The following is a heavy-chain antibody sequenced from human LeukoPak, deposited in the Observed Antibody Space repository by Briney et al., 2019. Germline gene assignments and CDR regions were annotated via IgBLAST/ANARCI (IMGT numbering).Heavy chain of an antibody. V-gene: IGHV3-23*01. CDR2: ISHDGMNA. D-gene: IGHD6-19*01. J-gene: IGHJ5*02. CDR3: ANDDAQYSSGPECDP. Sequence: GGSLRLSCAASGLHFSGTAMSWVRQAPGKGLEWVSAISHDGMNAYYADSVKGRFTISRDNSKKTVSLEMSSLTAADTGVYYCANDDAQYSSGPECDPRGQGALVTVSP. CDR1: GLHFSGTA.